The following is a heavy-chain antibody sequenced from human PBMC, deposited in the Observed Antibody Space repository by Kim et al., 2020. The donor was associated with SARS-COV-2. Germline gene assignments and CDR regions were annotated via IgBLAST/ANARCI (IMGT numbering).Heavy chain of an antibody. Sequence: GGSLRLSCAASGFTVSSNYMSWVRQAPGKGLEWVSVIYSGGSTYYADSVKGRFTISRDNSKNTLYLQMNSLRAEDTAVYYCARGGAVAGQNFDYWGQGTLVTVSS. CDR1: GFTVSSNY. CDR3: ARGGAVAGQNFDY. V-gene: IGHV3-53*01. CDR2: IYSGGST. D-gene: IGHD6-19*01. J-gene: IGHJ4*02.